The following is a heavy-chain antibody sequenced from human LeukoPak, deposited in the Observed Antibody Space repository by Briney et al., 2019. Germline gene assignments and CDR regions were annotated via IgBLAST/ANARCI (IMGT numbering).Heavy chain of an antibody. D-gene: IGHD1-26*01. CDR2: ISSSSSYT. Sequence: GGSLRLSCAASGCTFSTYAMSWVRQAPGKGLEWVSYISSSSSYTNYADSVKGRFTISRDNAKNSLYLQMNSLRAEDTAVYYCARTHYRFDYWGQGTLVTVSS. CDR3: ARTHYRFDY. V-gene: IGHV3-11*06. CDR1: GCTFSTYA. J-gene: IGHJ4*02.